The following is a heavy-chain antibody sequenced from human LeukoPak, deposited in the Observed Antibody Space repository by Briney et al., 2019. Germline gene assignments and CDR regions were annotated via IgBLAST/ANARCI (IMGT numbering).Heavy chain of an antibody. J-gene: IGHJ4*02. CDR1: GYTLTELS. D-gene: IGHD6-13*01. V-gene: IGHV1-24*01. Sequence: ASVKVSCKVSGYTLTELSMHWVRQAPGKGLEWMGGFDPEDGETIYAQKFQGRVTMTEDTSTDTAYMELSSLRSEDTAVYYCARATIAAAGQTPFDYWGQGTLVTVSS. CDR2: FDPEDGET. CDR3: ARATIAAAGQTPFDY.